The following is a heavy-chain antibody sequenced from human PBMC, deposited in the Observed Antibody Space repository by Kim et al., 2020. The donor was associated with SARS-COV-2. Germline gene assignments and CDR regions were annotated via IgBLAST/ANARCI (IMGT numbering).Heavy chain of an antibody. V-gene: IGHV3-21*01. D-gene: IGHD6-6*01. CDR3: ASDHSSSIAARVFDY. J-gene: IGHJ4*02. Sequence: GSVKGRFTRSRDNAKNSLYRQMNSLRAEDTAVYYCASDHSSSIAARVFDYWGQGTLVTVSS.